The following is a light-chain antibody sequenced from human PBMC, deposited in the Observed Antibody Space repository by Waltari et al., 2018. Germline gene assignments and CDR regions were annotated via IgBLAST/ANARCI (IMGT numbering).Light chain of an antibody. CDR1: QHIAGY. J-gene: IGKJ4*01. Sequence: AIRMTQYPSSFPASTGDRVTITCRASQHIAGYLAWYQQKPGKAPKLLIYAASTLQSGVPSRFSGSGSGTDFTLTISCLQSEDLATYYCQQYYSDPLTFGGGTKVEIK. CDR3: QQYYSDPLT. V-gene: IGKV1-8*01. CDR2: AAS.